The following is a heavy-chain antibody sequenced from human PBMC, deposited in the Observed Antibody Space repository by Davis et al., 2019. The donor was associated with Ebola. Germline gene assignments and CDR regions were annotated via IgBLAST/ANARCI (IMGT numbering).Heavy chain of an antibody. CDR1: GGSISSSNW. V-gene: IGHV4-4*02. J-gene: IGHJ6*02. Sequence: GSLRLSCAVSGGSISSSNWWSWVCQPPGKGLEWIGEIYHSGSTNYNPSLKSRVTISVDKSKNQFSLKLSSVTAADTAVYYCARSRAIPYYYYGMDVWGQGTTVTVSS. CDR2: IYHSGST. CDR3: ARSRAIPYYYYGMDV. D-gene: IGHD5-24*01.